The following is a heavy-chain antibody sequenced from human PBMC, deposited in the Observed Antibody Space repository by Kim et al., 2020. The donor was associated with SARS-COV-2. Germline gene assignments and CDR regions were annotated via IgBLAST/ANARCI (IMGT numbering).Heavy chain of an antibody. V-gene: IGHV6-1*01. CDR3: ARDTPGQKAYDI. J-gene: IGHJ3*02. Sequence: DYAGAVKSRITINADTSKNQFSLQRNSVSPEDTAVYYCARDTPGQKAYDIWGQGTMVTVSS.